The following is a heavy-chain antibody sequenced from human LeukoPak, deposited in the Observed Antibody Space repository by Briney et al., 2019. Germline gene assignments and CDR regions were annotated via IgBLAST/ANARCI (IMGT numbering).Heavy chain of an antibody. D-gene: IGHD6-19*01. CDR1: GGSISSYY. J-gene: IGHJ4*02. CDR2: IYTSGSS. Sequence: PSETLSLTCTVSGGSISSYYWSWIRQPAGKGLEWIVRIYTSGSSNSNPSLKSRVTMSADTSKNQFSLQLSSVTAADTAVYYCARDISVAGCFLLFDYWGQGTLVTVSS. CDR3: ARDISVAGCFLLFDY. V-gene: IGHV4-4*07.